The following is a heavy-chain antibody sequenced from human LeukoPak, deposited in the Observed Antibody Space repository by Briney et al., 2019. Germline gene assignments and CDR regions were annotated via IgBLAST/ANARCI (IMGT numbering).Heavy chain of an antibody. Sequence: PGRSLRLSCAASGFIFSSYGMHWVRQAPGKGLEWVALIWCDGSNKYYTDSAKGRLTISRDNSKNTLYLQMNNLRAEDTAVYYCAREGPRGNSQFDYWGQGTLVTVSS. D-gene: IGHD2/OR15-2a*01. CDR1: GFIFSSYG. CDR3: AREGPRGNSQFDY. CDR2: IWCDGSNK. V-gene: IGHV3-33*01. J-gene: IGHJ4*02.